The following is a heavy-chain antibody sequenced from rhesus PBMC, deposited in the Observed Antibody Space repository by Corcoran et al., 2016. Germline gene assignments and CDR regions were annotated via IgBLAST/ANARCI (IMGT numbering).Heavy chain of an antibody. J-gene: IGHJ6*01. CDR3: ATDRYGLDS. CDR1: GYTFTDYY. CDR2: VDPEDGTP. Sequence: EVQLVQSGAEVKKPGASVKISCKASGYTFTDYYLHWVRQAPGKGLGWMGRVDPEDGTPIHAQKIQDRVTSTADTSTDTAYMELSSLRSEDTAVYYCATDRYGLDSWGQGVVVTVSS. V-gene: IGHV1-111*02.